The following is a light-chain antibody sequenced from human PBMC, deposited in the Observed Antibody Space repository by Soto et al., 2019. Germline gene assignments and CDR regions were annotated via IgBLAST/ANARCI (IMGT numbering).Light chain of an antibody. CDR1: QSVINY. J-gene: IGKJ4*01. Sequence: EIVLTHSPATLSLSPGERATLSCRASQSVINYLAWYQQKPGQAPRLLIYDTSNRATGIPARFSGSGSGTDFTLIISSLEPEDFAVYYCQQRADWPLTFGGGTKVDIK. CDR2: DTS. CDR3: QQRADWPLT. V-gene: IGKV3-11*01.